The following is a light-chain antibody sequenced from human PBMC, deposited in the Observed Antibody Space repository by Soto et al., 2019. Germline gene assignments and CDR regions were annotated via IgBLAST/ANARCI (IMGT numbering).Light chain of an antibody. Sequence: QSVLTQPASVSVSPGQSITISCTGTNSDVGGYNYVSWYQQHPGKAPKLIIYDVSNRPSGVSNRFSGSKSGNTASLTISGLQAEDEADYYCISYTRSITPYVLGGGTKVTVL. CDR2: DVS. CDR1: NSDVGGYNY. V-gene: IGLV2-14*01. J-gene: IGLJ1*01. CDR3: ISYTRSITPYV.